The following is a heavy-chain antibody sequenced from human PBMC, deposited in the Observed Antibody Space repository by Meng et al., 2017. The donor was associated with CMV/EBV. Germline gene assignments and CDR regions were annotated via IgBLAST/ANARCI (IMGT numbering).Heavy chain of an antibody. CDR2: ISGGST. CDR3: KKVSPTETPHGGQRVDV. Sequence: GGSLRLSCAASGFTVSSNEMSWVRQAPGKGLESVSSISGGSTYYADSRKGRFTISRDNSKNTLHLQMNSLRAEDTAVYYCKKVSPTETPHGGQRVDVWGQGTTVTVSS. J-gene: IGHJ6*02. CDR1: GFTVSSNE. D-gene: IGHD4-23*01. V-gene: IGHV3-38-3*01.